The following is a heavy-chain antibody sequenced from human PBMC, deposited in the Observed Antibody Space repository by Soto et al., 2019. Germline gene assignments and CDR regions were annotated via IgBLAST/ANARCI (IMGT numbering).Heavy chain of an antibody. D-gene: IGHD4-4*01. CDR2: IWYDGSNK. CDR1: GFTFSSYG. CDR3: ARGGTVDPYYYYCGMDV. Sequence: QVQLVESGGGVVQPGRSLRLSCAASGFTFSSYGMHWVRQAPGKGLEWVAVIWYDGSNKYYADSVKGRFTISRDNSKNTLYLQMNSLRAEDTAVYYGARGGTVDPYYYYCGMDVWGQGATVTVSS. V-gene: IGHV3-33*01. J-gene: IGHJ6*02.